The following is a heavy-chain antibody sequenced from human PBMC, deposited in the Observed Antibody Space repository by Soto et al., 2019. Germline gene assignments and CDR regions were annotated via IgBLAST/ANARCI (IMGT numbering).Heavy chain of an antibody. CDR1: GFTFSSYA. CDR3: ARGSYYDFWSGYYYGMDV. J-gene: IGHJ6*02. D-gene: IGHD3-3*01. V-gene: IGHV3-30-3*01. CDR2: ISYDGSNK. Sequence: PGGSLRLSCAASGFTFSSYAMHWVRQAPGKGLEWVEVISYDGSNKYFADSVKGRFTISRDNSKNTLYLQMNSLRAEDTAVYYCARGSYYDFWSGYYYGMDVWGQGTTVTVSS.